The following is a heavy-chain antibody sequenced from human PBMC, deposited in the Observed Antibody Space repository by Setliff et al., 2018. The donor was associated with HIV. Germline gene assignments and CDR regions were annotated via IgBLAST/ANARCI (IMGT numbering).Heavy chain of an antibody. CDR3: ARGRSSGWSGELGYYY. Sequence: ASVKVSCKSSGYRFTDFSLYWVRQAPGQGLEWMGWINPESGGTNYAQKFQGRVTITADESTSTAYMELSSLRSEDTAVYYCARGRSSGWSGELGYYYWGQGTLVTVSS. J-gene: IGHJ4*02. D-gene: IGHD6-19*01. V-gene: IGHV1-2*02. CDR2: INPESGGT. CDR1: GYRFTDFS.